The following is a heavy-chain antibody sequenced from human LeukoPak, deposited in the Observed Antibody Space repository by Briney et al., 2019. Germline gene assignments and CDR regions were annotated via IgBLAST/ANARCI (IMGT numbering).Heavy chain of an antibody. Sequence: QTGGSLRLSCTVSGFTVSTNSMSWVRQAPGKGLEWVSFIYSDNTHYSDSVKGRFTISRDNSKNTLYLQMNSLRAEDTAVYYCTTDGPPRIVGAIRHLGIDAFDIWGQGTMVTVSS. CDR2: IYSDNT. CDR3: TTDGPPRIVGAIRHLGIDAFDI. J-gene: IGHJ3*02. D-gene: IGHD1-26*01. CDR1: GFTVSTNS. V-gene: IGHV3-53*01.